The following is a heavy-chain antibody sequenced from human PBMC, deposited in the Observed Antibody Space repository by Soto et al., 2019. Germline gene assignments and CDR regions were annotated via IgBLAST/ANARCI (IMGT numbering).Heavy chain of an antibody. D-gene: IGHD3-10*01. CDR2: ISAYNGNT. Sequence: WASVKVSCKASGYTFTSYGISWVRQAPGQGLEWMGWISAYNGNTNYAQKLQGRVTMTTDTSTSTAYMELRSLRSDDTAVYYCARRRITMARGVRGPVPYYFDYWGQGTLVTVSS. V-gene: IGHV1-18*04. CDR3: ARRRITMARGVRGPVPYYFDY. J-gene: IGHJ4*02. CDR1: GYTFTSYG.